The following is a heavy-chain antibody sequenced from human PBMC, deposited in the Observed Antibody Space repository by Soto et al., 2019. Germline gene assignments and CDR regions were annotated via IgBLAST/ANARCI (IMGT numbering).Heavy chain of an antibody. J-gene: IGHJ4*02. CDR1: GFTFGDYP. V-gene: IGHV3-49*03. D-gene: IGHD2-21*01. Sequence: PGGSLRLSCTASGFTFGDYPTSWFRQAPGKGLEWVGFIRSKAYGGTTEYAASVKGRFTISRDDSKSIAYLQMNSLKTEDTAVYYCARAGIRTSFDYWGQGTLVTVSS. CDR2: IRSKAYGGTT. CDR3: ARAGIRTSFDY.